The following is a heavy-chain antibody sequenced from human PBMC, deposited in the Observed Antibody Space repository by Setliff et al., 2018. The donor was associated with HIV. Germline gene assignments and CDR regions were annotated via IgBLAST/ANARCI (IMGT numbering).Heavy chain of an antibody. J-gene: IGHJ6*03. Sequence: PSETLSLTCAVFGGSFTDIGGSFTDYYWIWVRQPPGKGLEWIGEINHSGSTHYNPSLKSRFTISVDTSKNQFSLKLSSVTAADTAVYYCARVGVDVVRHYYYYMDVWGKGTTVTV. CDR3: ARVGVDVVRHYYYYMDV. CDR2: INHSGST. V-gene: IGHV4-34*01. D-gene: IGHD3-10*01. CDR1: GGSFTDIGGSFTDYY.